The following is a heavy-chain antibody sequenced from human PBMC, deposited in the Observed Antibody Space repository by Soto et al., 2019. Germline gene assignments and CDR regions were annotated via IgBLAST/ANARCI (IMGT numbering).Heavy chain of an antibody. J-gene: IGHJ4*02. Sequence: QVQLVQSGAEVKKPGASVKVSCKASGYTFTSYGISWVRQAPGQGLEWMGWISAYNGNTNYAQKLQGRVTMTTDTSPSTASMELRSLRSEDTAVYYCARITMVRGVIRGLCYWGQVTLVTVSS. CDR2: ISAYNGNT. CDR1: GYTFTSYG. D-gene: IGHD3-10*01. V-gene: IGHV1-18*01. CDR3: ARITMVRGVIRGLCY.